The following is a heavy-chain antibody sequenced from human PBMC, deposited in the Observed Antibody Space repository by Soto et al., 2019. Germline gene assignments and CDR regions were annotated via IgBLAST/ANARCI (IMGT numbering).Heavy chain of an antibody. V-gene: IGHV3-7*05. CDR1: GFSLSNYW. CDR2: VKRDESRK. CDR3: ASDVSSGDSTLYLDCFYI. D-gene: IGHD5-18*01. J-gene: IGHJ3*02. Sequence: EVQLVESGGGLVRPGESLRLTCVASGFSLSNYWMTWVRQVLGKGLEWVANVKRDESRKSYIDSVRGRFTVSRDNARILFYRHMDSMRAEDAALYCCASDVSSGDSTLYLDCFYIWGQGKMVTFSS.